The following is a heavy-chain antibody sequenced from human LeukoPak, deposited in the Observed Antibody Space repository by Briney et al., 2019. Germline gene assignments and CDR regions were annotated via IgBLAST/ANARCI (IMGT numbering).Heavy chain of an antibody. J-gene: IGHJ5*02. CDR1: GFTFSTYG. D-gene: IGHD5-12*01. Sequence: GGSLRLSCAASGFTFSTYGMHWVRQAPGKGLEWVAFIRYDAINKYYADSVKGRFTISRDNSKNTLYLQMNSLRAEDTAVYYCARARGYSDYDWGRWFDPWGQGTLVTVSS. CDR2: IRYDAINK. V-gene: IGHV3-30*02. CDR3: ARARGYSDYDWGRWFDP.